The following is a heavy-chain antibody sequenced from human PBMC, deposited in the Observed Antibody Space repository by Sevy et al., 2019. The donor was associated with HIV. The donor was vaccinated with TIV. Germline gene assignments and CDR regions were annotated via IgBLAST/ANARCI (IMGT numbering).Heavy chain of an antibody. Sequence: GGSLRLSCAASGFTFSSYAMHWVRQAPGKGLEWVAVISYDGSNKYYADSVKGRFTISRDNSTNTLYLQMNSLRAEDTAVYYCARDIVVVPAAQGGNDAFDIWGQGTMVTVSS. CDR3: ARDIVVVPAAQGGNDAFDI. J-gene: IGHJ3*02. CDR1: GFTFSSYA. D-gene: IGHD2-2*01. V-gene: IGHV3-30-3*01. CDR2: ISYDGSNK.